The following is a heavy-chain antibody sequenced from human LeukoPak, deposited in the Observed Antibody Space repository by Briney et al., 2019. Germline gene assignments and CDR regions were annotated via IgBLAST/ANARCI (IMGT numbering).Heavy chain of an antibody. CDR2: ISSSSSYI. CDR1: GFPVGDYA. CDR3: ARDYRTRGYSGYDSEGFDY. J-gene: IGHJ4*02. V-gene: IGHV3-21*01. Sequence: GGSLRLSCTASGFPVGDYAMNWVRQAPGKGVEWVSSISSSSSYIYYADAVKGRFTISRDNAKNSLYLQMNSLRAEDTAVYYCARDYRTRGYSGYDSEGFDYWGQGTLVTVSS. D-gene: IGHD5-12*01.